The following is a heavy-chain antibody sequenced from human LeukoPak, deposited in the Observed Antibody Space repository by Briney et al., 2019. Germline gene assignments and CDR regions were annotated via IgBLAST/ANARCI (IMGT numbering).Heavy chain of an antibody. CDR2: IDPSDSYT. CDR1: GYSFTSYW. D-gene: IGHD2-2*01. V-gene: IGHV5-10-1*01. J-gene: IGHJ5*02. CDR3: ARGCSSTSCWFDP. Sequence: GESLKIPCKGSGYSFTSYWISWVRQMPGKGLEWMGRIDPSDSYTNYSPSFQGHVTISADKSISTAYLQWSSLKASGTAMYYCARGCSSTSCWFDPWGQGTLVTVSS.